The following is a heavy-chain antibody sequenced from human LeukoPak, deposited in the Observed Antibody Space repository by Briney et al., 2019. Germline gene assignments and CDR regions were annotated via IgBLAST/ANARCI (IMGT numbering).Heavy chain of an antibody. Sequence: PSETLSLTCTVSGGSISSSNYYWGWIRQPPGKGLEWIGSIYYGGSTYYNPSLKSRVTISVDTSKNQFSLKLSSVTAADTAVYYCARAGITIFGVEDYYYMDVWGKGTTVTVSS. CDR2: IYYGGST. CDR1: GGSISSSNYY. CDR3: ARAGITIFGVEDYYYMDV. V-gene: IGHV4-39*01. D-gene: IGHD3-3*01. J-gene: IGHJ6*03.